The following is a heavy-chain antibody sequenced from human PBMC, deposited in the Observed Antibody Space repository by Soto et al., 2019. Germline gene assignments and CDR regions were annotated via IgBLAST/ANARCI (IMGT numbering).Heavy chain of an antibody. J-gene: IGHJ5*02. Sequence: SETLSLTCSVSGDSISSYYWSWIRQPPGKGLEWIGYIYYSGSNNYNPSFKSRVTISVDTPKNQFSLKLTSVTAADTAVYYCARGVATIGPWGQGTLVTVSS. CDR2: IYYSGSN. D-gene: IGHD5-12*01. V-gene: IGHV4-59*01. CDR3: ARGVATIGP. CDR1: GDSISSYY.